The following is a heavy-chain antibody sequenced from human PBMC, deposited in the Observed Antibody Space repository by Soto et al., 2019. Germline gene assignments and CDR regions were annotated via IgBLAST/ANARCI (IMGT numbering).Heavy chain of an antibody. CDR1: GFTFSSYD. D-gene: IGHD6-19*01. V-gene: IGHV3-13*01. J-gene: IGHJ3*02. CDR3: ARAEKQWLALDAFDI. Sequence: GGSLRLSCAASGFTFSSYDMHWVRQATGKGLEWVSAIGTAGDTYYPGSVKGRFTISRENAKNSLYLQMNSLRAGDTAVYYCARAEKQWLALDAFDIWGQGTMVTVSS. CDR2: IGTAGDT.